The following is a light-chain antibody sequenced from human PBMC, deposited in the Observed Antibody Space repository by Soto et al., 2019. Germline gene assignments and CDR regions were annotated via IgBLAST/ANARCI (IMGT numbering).Light chain of an antibody. CDR2: GAS. CDR1: QGITSY. CDR3: QQNRSYMST. V-gene: IGKV1-9*01. Sequence: IQLTQSPSSLSASVGDSVTITCRASQGITSYLAWYQQKPGKAPNLLIYGASTLQSGVPSRFSGSGSGTDFTLTINSLQAEDFATYYCQQNRSYMSTCGGETKVNIK. J-gene: IGKJ4*02.